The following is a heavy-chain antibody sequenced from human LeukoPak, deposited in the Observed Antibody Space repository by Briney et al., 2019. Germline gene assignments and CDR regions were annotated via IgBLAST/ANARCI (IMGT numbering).Heavy chain of an antibody. D-gene: IGHD3-10*01. CDR1: GGTFSSYA. J-gene: IGHJ5*02. V-gene: IGHV1-69*05. CDR2: IIPIFGTA. Sequence: ASVKVSSKASGGTFSSYAISWVRQAPGQGLEWMGGIIPIFGTANYAQKFQGRVTITTDESTSTAYMELSSLRSEDTAVYYCAILRITMVRGVILGWFDPWGQGTLVTVSS. CDR3: AILRITMVRGVILGWFDP.